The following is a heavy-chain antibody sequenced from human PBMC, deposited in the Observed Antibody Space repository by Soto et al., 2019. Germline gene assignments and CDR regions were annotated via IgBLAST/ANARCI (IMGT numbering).Heavy chain of an antibody. CDR2: VIPIFETA. D-gene: IGHD6-13*01. V-gene: IGHV1-69*01. Sequence: QGQLEQSGAEVKKPGSSVKVSCKASGGTFNTFAISWVRQAPGQGLEWIGGVIPIFETANYAQRLQDSLTITADESTRTAYMKLSRLTSDDPGIYFTATSTSSSWQNDYWGLGTLVVVSS. CDR1: GGTFNTFA. J-gene: IGHJ4*02. CDR3: ATSTSSSWQNDY.